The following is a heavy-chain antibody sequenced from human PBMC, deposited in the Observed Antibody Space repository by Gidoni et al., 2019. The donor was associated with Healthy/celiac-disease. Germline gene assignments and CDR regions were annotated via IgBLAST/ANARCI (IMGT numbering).Heavy chain of an antibody. Sequence: EVQLVESGGGLVKPGGSLSIYCAASGFTFSNAWMNWVRQAPGKGLEWVGRIKSKADGGTTDYAAPVKGRFTIARDDSKNTLYLQMNSLKTEDTAVYYCTTPMELWAYYWGQGTLVTVSS. CDR1: GFTFSNAW. V-gene: IGHV3-15*07. CDR3: TTPMELWAYY. J-gene: IGHJ4*02. D-gene: IGHD5-18*01. CDR2: IKSKADGGTT.